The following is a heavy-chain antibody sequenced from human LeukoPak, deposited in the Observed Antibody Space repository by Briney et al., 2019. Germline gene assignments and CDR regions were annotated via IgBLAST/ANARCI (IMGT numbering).Heavy chain of an antibody. CDR2: INSDGSST. D-gene: IGHD3-10*01. V-gene: IGHV3-74*01. CDR3: STGSGHVFDI. Sequence: GGSLRLSCAASGFTFSSYWMHWVRQVPGKGLVWVSRINSDGSSTSYAESVKGRFTISRVNAKNTLYVQLNSVRAEDTVVYYCSTGSGHVFDIWGRETMVTVSS. CDR1: GFTFSSYW. J-gene: IGHJ3*02.